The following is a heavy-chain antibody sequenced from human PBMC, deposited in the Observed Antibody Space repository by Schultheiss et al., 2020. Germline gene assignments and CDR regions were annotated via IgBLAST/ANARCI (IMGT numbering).Heavy chain of an antibody. D-gene: IGHD1-26*01. CDR1: GYTFTSYD. V-gene: IGHV1-8*01. CDR3: ARLVGASPWFDP. J-gene: IGHJ5*02. CDR2: MNPNSGNT. Sequence: ASVKVSCKASGYTFTSYDINWVRQATGQGLEWMGWMNPNSGNTGYAQKFQGRVTMTRNTSISTAYMELSSLRSEDTAVYYCARLVGASPWFDPWGQGTLVTVSS.